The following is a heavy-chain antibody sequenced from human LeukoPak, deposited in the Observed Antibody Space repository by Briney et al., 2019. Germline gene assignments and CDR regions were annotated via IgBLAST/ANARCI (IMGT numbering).Heavy chain of an antibody. CDR2: ISSSSSYI. V-gene: IGHV3-21*04. Sequence: GGSLRLSCAASGFTFSSYSMNWVRQAPGKGLEWVSSISSSSSYIYYADSVKGRFTISRDNSKNTLYLQMNSLRAEDTAVYYCAKARPREFDAFDIWGQGTMVTVSS. J-gene: IGHJ3*02. CDR1: GFTFSSYS. CDR3: AKARPREFDAFDI.